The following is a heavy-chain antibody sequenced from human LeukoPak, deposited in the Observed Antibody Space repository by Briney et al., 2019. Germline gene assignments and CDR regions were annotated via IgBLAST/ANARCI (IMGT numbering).Heavy chain of an antibody. Sequence: GGSLRLSCAASGFTVSSNYMSWVRQAPGRGLEWVSIIYSGGTTYYADSVKGRFTISRDNSKNTLYLQMNSLRAEDTAVYYCAAEGFYYDNTEGDYWGQGTLVTVSS. CDR2: IYSGGTT. D-gene: IGHD3-16*01. V-gene: IGHV3-66*01. J-gene: IGHJ4*02. CDR1: GFTVSSNY. CDR3: AAEGFYYDNTEGDY.